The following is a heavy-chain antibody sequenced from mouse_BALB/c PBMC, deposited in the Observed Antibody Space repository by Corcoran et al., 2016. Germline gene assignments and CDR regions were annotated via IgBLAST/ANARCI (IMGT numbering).Heavy chain of an antibody. CDR2: IWWDDAK. CDR1: GFSLSTSGMG. D-gene: IGHD4-1*01. V-gene: IGHV8-8*01. J-gene: IGHJ2*01. Sequence: QVTLKESGPGILQPSQTLSLTCSFSGFSLSTSGMGVGWIRQPSGKGLEWLAHIWWDDAKRYDPALKSRLTIYKDTSNSQVFLKIASVDTADTATYYCALTWDEGYCVYWCQGTTLTVSS. CDR3: ALTWDEGYCVY.